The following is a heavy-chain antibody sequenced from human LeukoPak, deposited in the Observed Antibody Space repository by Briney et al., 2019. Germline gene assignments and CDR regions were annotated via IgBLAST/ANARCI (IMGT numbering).Heavy chain of an antibody. Sequence: PGGSLRLSCAASGFTFSSYWMSWVRQAPGKGLEWVANIKQDGSDKYYVDSVKGRFIISRDNAKNSLYLKMNSLRAEDTAVYYCARDRPGGRIVVVKESPPLDYWGQGTLVTVSS. D-gene: IGHD3-22*01. CDR2: IKQDGSDK. CDR3: ARDRPGGRIVVVKESPPLDY. J-gene: IGHJ4*02. CDR1: GFTFSSYW. V-gene: IGHV3-7*01.